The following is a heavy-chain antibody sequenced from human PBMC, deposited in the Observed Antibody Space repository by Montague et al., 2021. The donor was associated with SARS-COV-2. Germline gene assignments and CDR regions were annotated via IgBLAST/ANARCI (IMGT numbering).Heavy chain of an antibody. J-gene: IGHJ2*01. CDR2: IYYSGST. D-gene: IGHD3-3*01. Sequence: TLSLTCTVSGGSISSGGYYWSWIRQHPGKGLEWIGYIYYSGSTYYNPSLKSRVTISVDPSKNQFSLKLSSVTAADTAVYYCARPSAPSITIFGVSYTYWYFDLWGRGTLVTVSS. CDR3: ARPSAPSITIFGVSYTYWYFDL. V-gene: IGHV4-31*03. CDR1: GGSISSGGYY.